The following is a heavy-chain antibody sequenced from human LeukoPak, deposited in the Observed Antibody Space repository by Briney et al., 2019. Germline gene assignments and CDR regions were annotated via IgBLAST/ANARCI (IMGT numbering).Heavy chain of an antibody. CDR1: GFSISDYG. V-gene: IGHV3-30*18. D-gene: IGHD3-22*01. J-gene: IGHJ4*02. CDR3: AKDRAYDSSG. Sequence: GGSLRLSCAAPGFSISDYGMHWVRQAPGKGLEWVAVISYDGSISFYADSVKGRFTISRDNSKNTLYLQMNSLRPEDTALYHCAKDRAYDSSGWVQGTLVTVSS. CDR2: ISYDGSIS.